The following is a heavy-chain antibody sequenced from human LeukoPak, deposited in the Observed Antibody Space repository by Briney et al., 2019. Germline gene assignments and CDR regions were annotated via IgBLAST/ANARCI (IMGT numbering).Heavy chain of an antibody. V-gene: IGHV1-69*01. J-gene: IGHJ5*02. CDR1: GGTFSSYA. CDR2: IIPIFGTA. Sequence: SVKVSCKASGGTFSSYAISWVRQAPGQGLEWMGGIIPIFGTANYAQKFQGRVTITADESTSTAYMELSSLRSEDTAMYYCASSPGYCSSTSCYMDNWFDPWGQGTLVTVSS. CDR3: ASSPGYCSSTSCYMDNWFDP. D-gene: IGHD2-2*02.